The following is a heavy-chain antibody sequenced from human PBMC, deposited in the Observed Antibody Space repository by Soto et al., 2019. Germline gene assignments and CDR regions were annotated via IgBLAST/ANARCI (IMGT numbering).Heavy chain of an antibody. CDR2: IYSSGST. CDR3: ARGQRFSDWFDP. V-gene: IGHV4-4*07. CDR1: GGAISTYY. Sequence: SETLSLTCTVSGGAISTYYWTWIRQPAGKGLEWIGRIYSSGSTKYNPSLQSRVTMSLDTSNNQFSLRLTSVTAADTAVYYCARGQRFSDWFDPWGQGTLVTVS. D-gene: IGHD3-3*01. J-gene: IGHJ5*02.